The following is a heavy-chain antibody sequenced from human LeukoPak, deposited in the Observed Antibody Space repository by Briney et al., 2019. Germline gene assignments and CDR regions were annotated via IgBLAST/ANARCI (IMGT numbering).Heavy chain of an antibody. V-gene: IGHV4-59*01. J-gene: IGHJ4*02. Sequence: PSETLSLTCTVSGGSISSYYWSWIRQPPGKGLEWIAYIYYSGSTNYNPSLKSRVTISVDTSKNQFSLKLSSVTAADTAVYYCARGGDGCNYFDYWGQGTLVTVSS. CDR1: GGSISSYY. CDR3: ARGGDGCNYFDY. CDR2: IYYSGST. D-gene: IGHD5-24*01.